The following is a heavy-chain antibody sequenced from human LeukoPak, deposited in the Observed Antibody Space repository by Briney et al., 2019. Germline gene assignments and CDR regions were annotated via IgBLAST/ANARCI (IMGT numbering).Heavy chain of an antibody. CDR3: ARHPGMRFSGSYVDY. CDR1: GGSISSYY. V-gene: IGHV4-59*08. D-gene: IGHD1-26*01. Sequence: MPSETLSLTCTVSGGSISSYYWSWIRQSPGKGLEWIGYIYYSGSTNYSPSLKSRVTISVDTSKNQFSLKLSSVTAADTAVYYCARHPGMRFSGSYVDYWGQGTLVTVSS. CDR2: IYYSGST. J-gene: IGHJ4*02.